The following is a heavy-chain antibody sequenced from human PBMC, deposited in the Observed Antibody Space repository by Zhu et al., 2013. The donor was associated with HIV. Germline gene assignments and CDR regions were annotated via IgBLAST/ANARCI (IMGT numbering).Heavy chain of an antibody. V-gene: IGHV1-46*01. D-gene: IGHD1-26*01. Sequence: QVHLVQSGAEVKKPGASVKVSCEAFGYIFSNYYIHWVRQAPGQGLEWMGTISPGGDSTSFAQQFQGRVTMTRDTSTHTVYMELSSLRSEDTAVYYCARGQWELPLLHEYWGQGTLVTVSS. J-gene: IGHJ4*02. CDR2: ISPGGDST. CDR3: ARGQWELPLLHEY. CDR1: GYIFSNYY.